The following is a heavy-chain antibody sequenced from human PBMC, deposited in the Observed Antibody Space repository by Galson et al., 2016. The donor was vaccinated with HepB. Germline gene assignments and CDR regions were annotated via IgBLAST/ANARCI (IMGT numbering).Heavy chain of an antibody. CDR2: IKTDGSET. Sequence: SLRLSCAASGFTFGSYWMGWVRQAPGRGLEWLANIKTDGSETHYVDSVEGRFTISRDNAKTSMYLQMSGLRTEDTAVYYCARGDKWGWDYWGQGTLVTVSS. D-gene: IGHD1-26*01. V-gene: IGHV3-7*03. J-gene: IGHJ4*02. CDR1: GFTFGSYW. CDR3: ARGDKWGWDY.